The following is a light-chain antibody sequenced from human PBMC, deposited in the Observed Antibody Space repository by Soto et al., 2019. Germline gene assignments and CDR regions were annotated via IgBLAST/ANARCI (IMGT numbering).Light chain of an antibody. CDR2: KAS. CDR1: QTISSW. CDR3: QQYHSFPLT. J-gene: IGKJ4*01. Sequence: DIQMTQSPSTLSASVGDRVTVTCRASQTISSWLAWYQQKPGKVPKLLIYKASSLESGVPSRFSGSGSGTGFTLTISSLQPDDFATYYCQQYHSFPLTFGGGTKVEIK. V-gene: IGKV1-5*03.